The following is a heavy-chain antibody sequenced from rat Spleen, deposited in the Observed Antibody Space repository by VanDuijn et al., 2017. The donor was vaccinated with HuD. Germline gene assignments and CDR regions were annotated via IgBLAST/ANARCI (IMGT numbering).Heavy chain of an antibody. Sequence: QVQLMESGPGLVQPSETLSLTCIVSGFSLTSYNVHWVRQPPGKGLEWMGAMWSGGSTDYNSALKSRLSISRDTSKNQVFLKMNNLQTEDTATYYCARDGYTLFDYWGQGVMVTVSS. J-gene: IGHJ2*01. CDR2: MWSGGST. CDR3: ARDGYTLFDY. CDR1: GFSLTSYN. V-gene: IGHV2-45*01. D-gene: IGHD2-3*01.